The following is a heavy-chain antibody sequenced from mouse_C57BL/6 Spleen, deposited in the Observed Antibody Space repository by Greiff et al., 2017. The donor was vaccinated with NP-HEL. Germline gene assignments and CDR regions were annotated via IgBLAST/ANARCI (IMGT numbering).Heavy chain of an antibody. D-gene: IGHD2-4*01. CDR2: IYPGSGST. Sequence: QVQLQQPGAELVKPGASVKMSCKASGYTFTSYWITWVKQRPGQGLEWIGDIYPGSGSTNYNEKFKSKATLTVDTSSSTAYMQLSSLTSEDSAVYYCALIYYDYGYFDVWGTGTTVTVSS. V-gene: IGHV1-55*01. J-gene: IGHJ1*03. CDR3: ALIYYDYGYFDV. CDR1: GYTFTSYW.